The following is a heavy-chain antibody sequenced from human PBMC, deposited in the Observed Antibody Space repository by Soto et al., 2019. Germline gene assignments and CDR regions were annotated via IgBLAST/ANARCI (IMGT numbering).Heavy chain of an antibody. V-gene: IGHV1-69*13. CDR1: RDTFSSYA. CDR3: ARTGRYYGMDV. J-gene: IGHJ6*02. CDR2: IIPIFGTA. Sequence: SVKVYCQASRDTFSSYAIIWVRQAPGQGLEWMGGIIPIFGTANYAQKFQGRVTITADESTSTAYMELSSLRSEDTAVYYCARTGRYYGMDVWGQGTTVTVSS.